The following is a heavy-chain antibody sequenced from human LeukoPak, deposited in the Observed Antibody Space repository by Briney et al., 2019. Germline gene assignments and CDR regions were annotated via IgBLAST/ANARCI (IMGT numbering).Heavy chain of an antibody. CDR3: ARAYSGSYYEGWFDP. CDR2: IYYSGST. Sequence: PSETLSLTCTVSGGSISSSSYYWGCIRQPPGKGLECIGSIYYSGSTYYNPSLKSRVTISVDTSKNQFSLKLSSVTAADTAVYYCARAYSGSYYEGWFDPWGQGTLVTVSS. V-gene: IGHV4-39*07. D-gene: IGHD1-26*01. CDR1: GGSISSSSYY. J-gene: IGHJ5*02.